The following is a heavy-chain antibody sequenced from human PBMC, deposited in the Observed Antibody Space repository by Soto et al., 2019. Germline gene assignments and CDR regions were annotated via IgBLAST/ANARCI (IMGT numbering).Heavy chain of an antibody. D-gene: IGHD6-13*01. CDR2: ISGSGYST. CDR1: GFIFSDYA. J-gene: IGHJ4*02. V-gene: IGHV3-23*01. CDR3: AKPSLAAAALGSLDY. Sequence: VQLLDSGGGLVQPGGSLRLSCAASGFIFSDYAMLWVRQAPGQGLEWVSTISGSGYSTHYADSVKGRITISRDNSRNTVHLQMNSVRAEDMALYYCAKPSLAAAALGSLDYWGQGTLVTVSS.